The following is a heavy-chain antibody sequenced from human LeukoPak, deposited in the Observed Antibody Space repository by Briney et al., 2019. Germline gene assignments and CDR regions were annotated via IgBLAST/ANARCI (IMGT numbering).Heavy chain of an antibody. CDR3: ARDNEYCTGGTCLLDY. V-gene: IGHV3-74*01. CDR1: GSTFSSFW. D-gene: IGHD2-15*01. Sequence: GSLILSCESYGSTFSSFWMHWVRQAPGKGLVWVSRINNDGRSTSYAGSVKGRFTISRDNAKNTPYLQMNSLRAEDTAVYYCARDNEYCTGGTCLLDYWGQGALVSVSS. J-gene: IGHJ4*02. CDR2: INNDGRST.